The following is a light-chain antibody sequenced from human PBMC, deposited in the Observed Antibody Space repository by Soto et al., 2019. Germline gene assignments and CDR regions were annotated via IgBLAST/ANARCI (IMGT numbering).Light chain of an antibody. Sequence: QSALTQPASVSGSPGQSITISCTGSSSDVGGYSYVSWYQHHPVKAPKLMIYDVDNRPSGVSNHFSGSKSGNTASLTISGLQAEDEADYYCNSYTSSSTYVLFGGGTQLTV. J-gene: IGLJ2*01. V-gene: IGLV2-14*03. CDR2: DVD. CDR3: NSYTSSSTYVL. CDR1: SSDVGGYSY.